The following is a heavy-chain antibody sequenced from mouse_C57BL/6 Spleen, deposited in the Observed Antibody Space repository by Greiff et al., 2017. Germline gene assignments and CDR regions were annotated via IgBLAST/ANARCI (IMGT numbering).Heavy chain of an antibody. V-gene: IGHV3-6*01. CDR3: ARERLRPYAMDY. J-gene: IGHJ4*01. Sequence: LQESGPGLVKPSQSLSLTCSVTGYSITSGYYWNWIRQFPGNKLEWMGYISYDGSNNYNPSLKNRISITRDTSKNQFFLKLNSVTTEDTATYYCARERLRPYAMDYWGQGTSVTVSS. D-gene: IGHD2-4*01. CDR2: ISYDGSN. CDR1: GYSITSGYY.